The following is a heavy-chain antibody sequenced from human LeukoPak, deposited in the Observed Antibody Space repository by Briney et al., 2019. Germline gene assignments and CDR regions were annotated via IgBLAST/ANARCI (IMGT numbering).Heavy chain of an antibody. J-gene: IGHJ4*02. CDR2: ISSSGSTI. V-gene: IGHV3-11*01. CDR1: GGSFSGYY. Sequence: LSLTCAVYGGSFSGYYMSWIRQAPGKGLEWVSYISSSGSTIYYADSVKGRFTISRDNAKNSLYLQMNSLRAEDTAVYYCAREERSHVGYWGQGTLVTVSS. CDR3: AREERSHVGY.